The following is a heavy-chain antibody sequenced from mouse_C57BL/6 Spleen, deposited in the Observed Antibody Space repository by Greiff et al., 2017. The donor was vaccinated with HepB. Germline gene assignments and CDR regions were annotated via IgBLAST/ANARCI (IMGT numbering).Heavy chain of an antibody. D-gene: IGHD3-3*01. CDR1: GFTFRSYA. CDR3: ARDRGWDYFDY. J-gene: IGHJ2*01. V-gene: IGHV5-4*01. Sequence: EVQGVESGGGLVKPGGSLKLSCAASGFTFRSYAMSWVRQTPEKRLEWVATISDGGSYTYYPDNVKGRFTISRDNAKNNLYLQMSHLKSEDTAMYYCARDRGWDYFDYWGQGTTLTVSS. CDR2: ISDGGSYT.